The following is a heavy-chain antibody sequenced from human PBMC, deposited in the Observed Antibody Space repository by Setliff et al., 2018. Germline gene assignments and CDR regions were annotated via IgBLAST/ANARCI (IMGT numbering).Heavy chain of an antibody. J-gene: IGHJ4*02. D-gene: IGHD1-26*01. V-gene: IGHV5-51*01. CDR1: GYSFSNFW. CDR3: ARLPYSGSYDLFDS. Sequence: PGESLKISCKGSGYSFSNFWIGWVRQMPGKGLEWMGIIYPGDSHTRYSPSFQGQVTISADKSITTAYLQWNILKASDTAMYYCARLPYSGSYDLFDSWGQGALVTVSS. CDR2: IYPGDSHT.